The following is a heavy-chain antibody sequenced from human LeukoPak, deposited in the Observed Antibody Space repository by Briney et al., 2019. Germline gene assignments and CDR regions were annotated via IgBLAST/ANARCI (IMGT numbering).Heavy chain of an antibody. CDR1: GGSISSYY. Sequence: SETLSLTCTVSGGSISSYYWSWIRQPPGKGLEWIGYIYYSGSTNYNPSLKSRVTISVDTSKNQFSLKLSSVTAADTAVYYCVRERVVPAAIRGYYYYYGMDVWGQGTTVTVSS. V-gene: IGHV4-59*01. D-gene: IGHD2-2*02. CDR3: VRERVVPAAIRGYYYYYGMDV. CDR2: IYYSGST. J-gene: IGHJ6*02.